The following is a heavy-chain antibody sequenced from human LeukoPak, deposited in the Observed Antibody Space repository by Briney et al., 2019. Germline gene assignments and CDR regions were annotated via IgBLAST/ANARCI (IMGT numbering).Heavy chain of an antibody. Sequence: GGSLRLSCAASGFTFSTYNMNWVRQAPGKGLEWVSFISSSSRTIYYADSVKGRFTISRDNAKNSLYLQVNSLRDEDTAVYYCASGGYSSGSSYWGQGTLVTVSS. D-gene: IGHD5-18*01. CDR3: ASGGYSSGSSY. CDR1: GFTFSTYN. V-gene: IGHV3-48*02. CDR2: ISSSSRTI. J-gene: IGHJ4*02.